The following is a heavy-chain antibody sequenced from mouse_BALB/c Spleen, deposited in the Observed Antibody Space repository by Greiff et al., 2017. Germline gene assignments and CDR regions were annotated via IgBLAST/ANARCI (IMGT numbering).Heavy chain of an antibody. V-gene: IGHV1-87*01. Sequence: VKLMESGAELARPGASVKLSCKASGYTFTSYWMQWVKQRPGQGLEWIGAIYPGDGDTRYTQKFKGKATLTADKSSSTAYMQLSSLASEDSAVYYCARLGYGNYDDYWGQGTTLTVSS. CDR2: IYPGDGDT. D-gene: IGHD2-1*01. J-gene: IGHJ2*01. CDR1: GYTFTSYW. CDR3: ARLGYGNYDDY.